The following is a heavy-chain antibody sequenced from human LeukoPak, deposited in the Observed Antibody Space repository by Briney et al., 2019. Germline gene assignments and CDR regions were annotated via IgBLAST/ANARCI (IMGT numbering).Heavy chain of an antibody. J-gene: IGHJ4*02. CDR1: GGSISSGDYY. V-gene: IGHV4-30-4*08. Sequence: PSETPSLTCTVSGGSISSGDYYWSWIRQPPGKGLEWIGYIYYSGSTYYNPSLKSRVTISVDTSKNQFSLKLSSVTAADTAVYYCARVSSSGWYVDYWGQGTLVTVSS. CDR2: IYYSGST. CDR3: ARVSSSGWYVDY. D-gene: IGHD6-19*01.